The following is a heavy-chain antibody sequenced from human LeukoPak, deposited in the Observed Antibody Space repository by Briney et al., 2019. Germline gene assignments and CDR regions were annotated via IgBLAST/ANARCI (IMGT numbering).Heavy chain of an antibody. CDR3: ARHDYGGPGLYYFDY. CDR1: GFTFSSYE. D-gene: IGHD4-23*01. J-gene: IGHJ4*02. V-gene: IGHV3-48*03. Sequence: GGSLRLSCAASGFTFSSYEMNWVRQAPGKGLEWVSYISSSGSTIYYADSVKGRFTISRDNAKNSLYLQMNSLRAEDTAVYYCARHDYGGPGLYYFDYWGQGTLVTVSS. CDR2: ISSSGSTI.